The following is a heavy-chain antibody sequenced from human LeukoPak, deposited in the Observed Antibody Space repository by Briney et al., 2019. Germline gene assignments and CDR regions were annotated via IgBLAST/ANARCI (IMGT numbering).Heavy chain of an antibody. Sequence: ASVMVSCKASGYTFTSYAISWVRHAPGQGLEWMGWISANNGTTNYAQKLQGRVTMTTDTSTSTAYMKLRSLKADDTAVYYCARDDHIAAAGIATDYWGQGTLVTVSS. CDR3: ARDDHIAAAGIATDY. CDR2: ISANNGTT. V-gene: IGHV1-18*01. D-gene: IGHD6-13*01. CDR1: GYTFTSYA. J-gene: IGHJ4*02.